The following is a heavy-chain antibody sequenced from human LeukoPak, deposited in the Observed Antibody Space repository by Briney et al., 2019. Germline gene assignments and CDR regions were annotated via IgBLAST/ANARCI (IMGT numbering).Heavy chain of an antibody. CDR2: INHSGST. Sequence: PSETLSLTCAVYGGSFSGYYWSWIRQPPGKGLEWIGEINHSGSTNYNPSPKSRVTISVDTSKNQFSLKLSSVTAADTAVYYCARGYDYVWGSYRSAGYYFDYWGQGTLVTVSS. CDR3: ARGYDYVWGSYRSAGYYFDY. V-gene: IGHV4-34*01. D-gene: IGHD3-16*02. CDR1: GGSFSGYY. J-gene: IGHJ4*02.